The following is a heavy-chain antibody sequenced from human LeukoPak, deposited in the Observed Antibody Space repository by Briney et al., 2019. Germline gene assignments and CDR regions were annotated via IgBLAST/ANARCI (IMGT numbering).Heavy chain of an antibody. CDR2: ISGSGDST. D-gene: IGHD6-19*01. Sequence: GETLRLSCAASGFTFSSYAMSWVRQAPGKGLEWVSAISGSGDSTYYADSVKGRFTISRDNSKNTLFLQMNSLRAEDTAIYYCAKAGPIAVAGNWFDPWGQGTLVTVSS. V-gene: IGHV3-23*01. J-gene: IGHJ5*02. CDR1: GFTFSSYA. CDR3: AKAGPIAVAGNWFDP.